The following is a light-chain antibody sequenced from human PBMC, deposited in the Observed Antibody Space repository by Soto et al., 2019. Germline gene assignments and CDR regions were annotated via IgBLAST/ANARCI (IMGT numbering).Light chain of an antibody. Sequence: DIQMTQSPSSLSASVGDRVTITCRASQNIRSHLNWYQQKPGKAPKLLIYLASSLQRGVPSRFSGSGSGTDFSLTINSLQPEDFATYYCQQTYSSSWTFGQGTKVDIK. V-gene: IGKV1-39*01. CDR3: QQTYSSSWT. CDR1: QNIRSH. J-gene: IGKJ1*01. CDR2: LAS.